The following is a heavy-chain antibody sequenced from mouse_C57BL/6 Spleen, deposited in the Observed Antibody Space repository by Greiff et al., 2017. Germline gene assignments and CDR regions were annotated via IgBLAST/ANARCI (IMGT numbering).Heavy chain of an antibody. D-gene: IGHD4-1*01. Sequence: ESGPGLVKPSQSLSLTCSVTGYSITSGYYWNWIRQFPGNKLEWMGYISYDGSNNYNPSLKNRISITRDTSKNQFFLKLNSVTTEDTATYYCARGEGTASFDYWGQGTTLTVSS. J-gene: IGHJ2*01. CDR1: GYSITSGYY. V-gene: IGHV3-6*01. CDR3: ARGEGTASFDY. CDR2: ISYDGSN.